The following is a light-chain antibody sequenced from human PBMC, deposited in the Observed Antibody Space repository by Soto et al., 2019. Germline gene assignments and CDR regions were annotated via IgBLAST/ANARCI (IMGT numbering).Light chain of an antibody. CDR3: VLNMGSGISV. Sequence: QTVVTQEPSFSVSPGGTVTLTCGLNSGSVSTSYFPSWYQQTPGQAPRTLISTTNTRSSGIPDRFSGSILGNKAALTITGAQAEDDSDYYCVLNMGSGISVFGGGTKLTVL. CDR1: SGSVSTSYF. J-gene: IGLJ2*01. CDR2: TTN. V-gene: IGLV8-61*01.